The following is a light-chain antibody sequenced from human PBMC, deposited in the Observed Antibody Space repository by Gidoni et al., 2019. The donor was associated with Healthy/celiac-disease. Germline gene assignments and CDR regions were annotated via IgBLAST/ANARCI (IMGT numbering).Light chain of an antibody. J-gene: IGKJ5*01. CDR2: AAS. V-gene: IGKV1-39*01. CDR1: QIISSY. Sequence: DIQMTQSPSSLSASVGDRVTITCRASQIISSYLNWYQQKPGKAPKLLIYAASNLQSGVPSRFSVSGSGTDFTLTISSLQPEDFATYYCQQSYSTPITFGQGTRLEIK. CDR3: QQSYSTPIT.